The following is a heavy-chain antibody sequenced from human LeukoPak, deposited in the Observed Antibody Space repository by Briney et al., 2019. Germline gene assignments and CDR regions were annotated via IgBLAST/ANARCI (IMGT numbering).Heavy chain of an antibody. Sequence: PGGSLRLSCAASGFTFISYAMNWVRQAPGKGLAWISSISGSGGSTYYADSVKGRFTISRDNSKNTLYLQMNSLRAEDTAVYFCAKVVAHYYDSSGYYWRGFDYWGQGSLVTVSS. J-gene: IGHJ4*02. CDR1: GFTFISYA. CDR3: AKVVAHYYDSSGYYWRGFDY. V-gene: IGHV3-23*01. CDR2: ISGSGGST. D-gene: IGHD3-22*01.